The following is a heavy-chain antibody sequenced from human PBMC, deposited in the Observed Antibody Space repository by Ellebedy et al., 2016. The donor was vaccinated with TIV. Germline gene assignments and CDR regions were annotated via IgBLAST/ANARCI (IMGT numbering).Heavy chain of an antibody. CDR1: GDSVSTDIG. V-gene: IGHV6-1*01. D-gene: IGHD3-16*01. J-gene: IGHJ6*02. CDR2: TYYRSKWND. Sequence: SRTLSLTCVISGDSVSTDIGWNWIRQSPSRGLEWLGRTYYRSKWNDDYAVSLKSRITINPDTSKNQFSLQLNSVIPADTAVYYCARGWFGSGMGVWGQGTTVTVSS. CDR3: ARGWFGSGMGV.